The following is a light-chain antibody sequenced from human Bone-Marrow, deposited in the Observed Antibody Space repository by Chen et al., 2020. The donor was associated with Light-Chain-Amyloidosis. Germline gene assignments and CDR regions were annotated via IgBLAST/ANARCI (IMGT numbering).Light chain of an antibody. J-gene: IGLJ1*01. CDR2: DVR. CDR3: SAYTSSRTLV. V-gene: IGLV2-14*01. CDR1: SSDVGDYDY. Sequence: QSALTQPASVSGSPGQSITISCTGTSSDVGDYDYVSWYQQHPGTAPKLIIYDVRNRPSGISNRFSGSKSGITASLTISGLQAEDEADYYCSAYTSSRTLVFGTGTKVTVL.